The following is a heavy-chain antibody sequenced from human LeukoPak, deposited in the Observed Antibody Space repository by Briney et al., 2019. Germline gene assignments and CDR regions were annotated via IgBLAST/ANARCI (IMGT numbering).Heavy chain of an antibody. J-gene: IGHJ4*02. CDR3: ARGYYYDSSADY. Sequence: SETLSLTCTVSGGSISSGSYYWSWIRQPAGKGLEWIGRIYTSGSTNYNPSLKSRVTISVDTSKNQFSLKLSSVTAADTAVYYCARGYYYDSSADYWGQGTLVTVSS. D-gene: IGHD3-22*01. V-gene: IGHV4-61*02. CDR1: GGSISSGSYY. CDR2: IYTSGST.